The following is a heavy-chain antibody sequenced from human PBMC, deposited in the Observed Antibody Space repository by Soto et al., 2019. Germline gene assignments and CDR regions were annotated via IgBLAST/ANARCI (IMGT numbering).Heavy chain of an antibody. CDR2: IVPILGIA. D-gene: IGHD4-4*01. CDR1: GGTFSSYT. CDR3: ASADYSGNDFDY. V-gene: IGHV1-69*02. Sequence: QVQLVQSGAEVKKPGSSVKVSCKASGGTFSSYTISWVRQAPGQGLEWMGRIVPILGIANYAQKFQGRVTITADKSTSTAYMELSSLRSEDTAVYYCASADYSGNDFDYWGQGTLVTVSS. J-gene: IGHJ4*02.